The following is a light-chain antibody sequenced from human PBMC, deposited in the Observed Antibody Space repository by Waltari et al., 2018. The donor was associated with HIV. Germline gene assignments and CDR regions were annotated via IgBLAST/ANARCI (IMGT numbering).Light chain of an antibody. V-gene: IGLV3-27*01. CDR1: VLSNNF. CDR3: YSATENNLV. CDR2: KDN. J-gene: IGLJ2*01. Sequence: SYELTPPSSVSVAPGQTGRLTCSEAVLSNNFAWSFQHKPGQSPVLIIYKDNDRSSGVPWLFSCSSSGTTVTLTISGAQVDDEADYYCYSATENNLVFGGGTKLTVL.